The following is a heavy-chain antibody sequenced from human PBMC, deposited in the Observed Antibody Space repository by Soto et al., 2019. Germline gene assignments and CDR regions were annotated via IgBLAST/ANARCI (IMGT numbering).Heavy chain of an antibody. CDR3: ATRGGPVGDTPYYYYGMDV. J-gene: IGHJ6*02. CDR2: ISGSGGST. D-gene: IGHD1-26*01. V-gene: IGHV3-23*01. CDR1: GFTFSSYA. Sequence: PGGSLRLSCAASGFTFSSYAMSWVRQAPGKGLEWVSAISGSGGSTYYADSVKGRFTISRDNSKNTLYLQMNSLRAEDTAVYYCATRGGPVGDTPYYYYGMDVWGQGTTVTVYS.